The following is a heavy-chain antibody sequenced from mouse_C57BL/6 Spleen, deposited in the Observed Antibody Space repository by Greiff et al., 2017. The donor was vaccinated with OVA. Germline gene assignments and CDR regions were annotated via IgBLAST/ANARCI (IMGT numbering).Heavy chain of an antibody. V-gene: IGHV1-82*01. D-gene: IGHD3-1*01. CDR1: GYAFSSSW. Sequence: VQLQQSGPELVKPGASVKLSCKASGYAFSSSWMNWVKQRPGQGLVWIGRIYPADGDTNYNGKFKGKATLTAAKSSSTAYMQHSSLTSEEDAVYYYGRGARTRFMDYWGQGTSVTVSS. J-gene: IGHJ4*01. CDR2: IYPADGDT. CDR3: GRGARTRFMDY.